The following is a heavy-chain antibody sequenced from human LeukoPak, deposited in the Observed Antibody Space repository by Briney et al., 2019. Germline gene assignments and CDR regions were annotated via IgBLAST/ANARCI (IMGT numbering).Heavy chain of an antibody. V-gene: IGHV1-46*01. CDR3: ARDNSMHERGWWFDP. CDR2: INPRGTST. CDR1: GYSFTGHY. D-gene: IGHD4-23*01. Sequence: ASVKVSCKASGYSFTGHYMHWVRQAPGQGLEWMGVINPRGTSTIYAEKFQDRIIMTRDLSTTTDYMELSSLKSDDTAVYYCARDNSMHERGWWFDPWDQGTLVTVSS. J-gene: IGHJ5*02.